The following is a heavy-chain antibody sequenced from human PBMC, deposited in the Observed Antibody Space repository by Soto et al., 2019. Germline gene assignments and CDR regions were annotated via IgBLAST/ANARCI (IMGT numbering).Heavy chain of an antibody. CDR2: INPNSGGT. CDR3: ARGDPYGDYDNYNWFDP. CDR1: GYTFTGYY. J-gene: IGHJ5*02. D-gene: IGHD4-17*01. V-gene: IGHV1-2*04. Sequence: ASVKVSCKASGYTFTGYYMHWVRQAPGQGLEWMGWINPNSGGTDYAQKFQGWVTMTRDTSISTAYMELSRLRSDDTAVYYCARGDPYGDYDNYNWFDPWGQGTLVTVSS.